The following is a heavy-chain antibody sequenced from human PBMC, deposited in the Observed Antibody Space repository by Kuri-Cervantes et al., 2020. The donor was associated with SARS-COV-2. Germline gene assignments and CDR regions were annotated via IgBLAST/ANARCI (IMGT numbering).Heavy chain of an antibody. V-gene: IGHV3-30-3*01. CDR1: GFTFSSYA. D-gene: IGHD3-16*01. CDR3: ARRCRVLDDGDAFDI. Sequence: GESLKISCAASGFTFSSYAMHWVRQAPGKGLEWVAVISYDGSNKYYADSVKGRFTISRDNAKNSLYLQMNSLRAEDTAVYYCARRCRVLDDGDAFDIWGQGTMVTVSS. CDR2: ISYDGSNK. J-gene: IGHJ3*02.